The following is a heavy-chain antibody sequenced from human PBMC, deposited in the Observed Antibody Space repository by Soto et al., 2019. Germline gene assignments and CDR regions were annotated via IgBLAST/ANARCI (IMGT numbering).Heavy chain of an antibody. Sequence: QLQLQESGSGLVKPSQTLSLTCAVSGGSISSGGYSWRWIRQPPGKGLEWIGYIYHGGSTYYNPSLKSGVTISVDRSKNQFSLKLSSVTAADTAVYYCARGPNWFDPWVQGTLVTVSS. J-gene: IGHJ5*02. CDR2: IYHGGST. CDR3: ARGPNWFDP. CDR1: GGSISSGGYS. V-gene: IGHV4-30-2*01.